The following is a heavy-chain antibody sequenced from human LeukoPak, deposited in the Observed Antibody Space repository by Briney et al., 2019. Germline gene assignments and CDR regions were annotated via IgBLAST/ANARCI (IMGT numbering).Heavy chain of an antibody. CDR1: GFSFSRYP. CDR2: ISAGGDGT. V-gene: IGHV3-23*01. J-gene: IGHJ3*02. Sequence: GGSLRLSCAASGFSFSRYPMGWVRQAPGKGLEWVSGISAGGDGTYHADPVRGRFTISRDNSKNTLYLQMNSLRAEDTAEYYCAKSLLTTATGTGRAFDIWGQGTMVTVSS. CDR3: AKSLLTTATGTGRAFDI. D-gene: IGHD1-1*01.